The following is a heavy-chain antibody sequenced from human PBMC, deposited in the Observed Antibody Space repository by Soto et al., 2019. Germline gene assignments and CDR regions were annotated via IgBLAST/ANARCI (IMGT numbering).Heavy chain of an antibody. Sequence: GGSLRLSCAASGFTFSSYSMNWVRQAPGKGLEWVSYISSSSSTIYYADSVKGRFTISRDNAKNSLYLQMNSLRDEDTAVYYCARDQYDYVWGSYRYGLDYWGQGTLVTVSS. J-gene: IGHJ4*02. CDR1: GFTFSSYS. D-gene: IGHD3-16*02. V-gene: IGHV3-48*02. CDR2: ISSSSSTI. CDR3: ARDQYDYVWGSYRYGLDY.